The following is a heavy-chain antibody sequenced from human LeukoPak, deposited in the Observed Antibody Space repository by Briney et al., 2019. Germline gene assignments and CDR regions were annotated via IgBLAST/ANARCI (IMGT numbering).Heavy chain of an antibody. CDR3: ANWFDP. V-gene: IGHV3-30*04. Sequence: GRSLRLSCAASGFTFSSYAMHWVRQAPGKGLEWVAVISYDGSNKYYADSVEGRFSISRDNSKNSLYLQMNSLRAEDTAVYYCANWFDPWGQGTLFTVS. CDR2: ISYDGSNK. J-gene: IGHJ5*02. CDR1: GFTFSSYA.